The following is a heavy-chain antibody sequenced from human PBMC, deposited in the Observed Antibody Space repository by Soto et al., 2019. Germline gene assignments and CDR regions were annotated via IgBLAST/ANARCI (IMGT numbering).Heavy chain of an antibody. CDR3: ARDDIVVVPAGIYYYMDV. Sequence: ASVKVSCKASGYTFTSYYIHWVRQAPGQGLEWMGIINPNGGSTNYPQKFQGRVTMTRDTSTSTAYMDLSSLTSEDTAVYYCARDDIVVVPAGIYYYMDVSGKGTTVTVSS. D-gene: IGHD2-2*01. CDR2: INPNGGST. J-gene: IGHJ6*03. CDR1: GYTFTSYY. V-gene: IGHV1-46*01.